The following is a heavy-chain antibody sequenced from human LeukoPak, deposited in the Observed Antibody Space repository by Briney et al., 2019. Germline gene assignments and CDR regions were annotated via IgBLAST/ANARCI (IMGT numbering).Heavy chain of an antibody. Sequence: SVKVSCNASGGTVTSYAISWVRQSPGQGLEWMGGIIPIFGTANYAQKFQGRVTITADESTSTAYIELSSLRSEDTAVYYCARARKVGVRGGSLGMDVWGQGTTVTVSS. J-gene: IGHJ6*02. V-gene: IGHV1-69*01. CDR3: ARARKVGVRGGSLGMDV. CDR1: GGTVTSYA. CDR2: IIPIFGTA. D-gene: IGHD3-10*01.